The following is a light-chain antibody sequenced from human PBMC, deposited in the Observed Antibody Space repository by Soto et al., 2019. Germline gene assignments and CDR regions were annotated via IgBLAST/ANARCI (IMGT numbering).Light chain of an antibody. CDR2: GAS. CDR1: QSVSSN. Sequence: EIVMTQSPATLSVSPGERSTLSFRASQSVSSNLAWYQQKPGQAPRLLIYGASTRATGIPARFSGSGSGTELTLTISSLQSEDFAVYYCQQYNIWPQTFGQGTKVDIK. CDR3: QQYNIWPQT. V-gene: IGKV3-15*01. J-gene: IGKJ1*01.